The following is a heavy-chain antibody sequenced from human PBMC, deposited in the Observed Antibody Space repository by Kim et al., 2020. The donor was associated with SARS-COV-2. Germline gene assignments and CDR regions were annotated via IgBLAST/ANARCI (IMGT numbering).Heavy chain of an antibody. J-gene: IGHJ4*02. Sequence: SQTLSLTCDISGDSVSNSRVAWNGIRQSPSRGLEWLGRIYYASEWVHEYAVSLRGRLTISPDTSKNQFSLHLNSMTVDDTAVYSCAWGGDGGLEHWGQGIRVIVS. CDR1: GDSVSNSRVA. CDR2: IYYASEWVH. D-gene: IGHD2-15*01. V-gene: IGHV6-1*01. CDR3: AWGGDGGLEH.